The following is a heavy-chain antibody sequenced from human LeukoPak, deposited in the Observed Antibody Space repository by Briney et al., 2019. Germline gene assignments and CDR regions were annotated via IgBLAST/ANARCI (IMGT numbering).Heavy chain of an antibody. Sequence: PSETLSLTCTVSGASISDYYWSWIRQSPGKGLEWIGYIYYSGSTNYNPSLKSRVTISVDTSKNQFSLKLSSVTAADTAVYYCARVRDDSSGYYYYYMDVWGKGTTVTVSS. D-gene: IGHD3-22*01. CDR1: GASISDYY. J-gene: IGHJ6*03. V-gene: IGHV4-59*01. CDR2: IYYSGST. CDR3: ARVRDDSSGYYYYYMDV.